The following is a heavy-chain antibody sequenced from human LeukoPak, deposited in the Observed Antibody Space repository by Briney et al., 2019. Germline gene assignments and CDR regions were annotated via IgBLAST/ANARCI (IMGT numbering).Heavy chain of an antibody. J-gene: IGHJ5*02. CDR1: GGSFSGYY. Sequence: PSETLSFTCAVYGGSFSGYYWSWIRQPPGKGLEWIGEINHSGSTNYNPSLKSRVTISVDTSKNQFSLKLSSVTAADTAVYYCARALLWFGELSNWFDPWGQGTLVTVSS. CDR3: ARALLWFGELSNWFDP. V-gene: IGHV4-34*01. CDR2: INHSGST. D-gene: IGHD3-10*01.